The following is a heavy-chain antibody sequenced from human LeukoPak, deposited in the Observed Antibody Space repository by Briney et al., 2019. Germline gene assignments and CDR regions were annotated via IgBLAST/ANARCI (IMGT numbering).Heavy chain of an antibody. J-gene: IGHJ6*03. V-gene: IGHV3-53*01. CDR1: GFTVSSTY. Sequence: GGSLRLSGEASGFTVSSTYMSWVRQAPGKGLEWVSAIYSNGNTYYTDSVKGRFTISRDNSRNTLDLQMNSLRAEDTAVYYCASSNGAPTDTHYYYMNVWGKGTTVTVSS. CDR3: ASSNGAPTDTHYYYMNV. CDR2: IYSNGNT. D-gene: IGHD4-11*01.